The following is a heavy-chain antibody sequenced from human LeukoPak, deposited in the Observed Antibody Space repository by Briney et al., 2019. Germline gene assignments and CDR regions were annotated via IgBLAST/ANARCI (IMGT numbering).Heavy chain of an antibody. CDR2: INPNSGGT. D-gene: IGHD3-22*01. CDR3: ARVDDRGHYYDSSGPRKLFDY. J-gene: IGHJ4*02. V-gene: IGHV1-2*02. Sequence: GASVKASCKASGYTFTGYYMHWVRQAPGQGLEWMGWINPNSGGTNYAQKFQGRVTMTRDTSISTAYMELSRLRSDDTAVYYCARVDDRGHYYDSSGPRKLFDYWGQGTLVTVSS. CDR1: GYTFTGYY.